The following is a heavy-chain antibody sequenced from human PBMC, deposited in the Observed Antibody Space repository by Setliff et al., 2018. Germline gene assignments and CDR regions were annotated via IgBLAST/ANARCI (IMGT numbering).Heavy chain of an antibody. D-gene: IGHD3-16*01. CDR3: ARLRGAFDY. CDR2: IYYSGST. V-gene: IGHV4-59*11. J-gene: IGHJ4*02. CDR1: GGSFSGHY. Sequence: PSETLSLTCAVYGGSFSGHYWSWIRQPPGKRLEWIGYIYYSGSTNYNPSLESRVTISVDTSKNQFSLRLNSATAADTAVYYCARLRGAFDYWGQGTLVTVS.